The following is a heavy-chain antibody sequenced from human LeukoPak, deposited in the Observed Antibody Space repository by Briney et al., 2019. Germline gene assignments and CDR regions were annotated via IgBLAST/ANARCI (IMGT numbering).Heavy chain of an antibody. CDR1: GYTFTGYY. CDR3: ARGHTWIQLGYFDY. V-gene: IGHV1-2*02. CDR2: INPNSGGT. D-gene: IGHD5-18*01. Sequence: ASVKVSCKASGYTFTGYYMHWVRQAPGQGLEWMGWINPNSGGTNYAQKFQGGVTMTRDTSISTAYMELSRLRSDDTAVYYCARGHTWIQLGYFDYWGQGTLVTVSS. J-gene: IGHJ4*02.